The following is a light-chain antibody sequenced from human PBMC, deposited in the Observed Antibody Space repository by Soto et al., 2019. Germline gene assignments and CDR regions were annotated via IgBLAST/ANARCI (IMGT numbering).Light chain of an antibody. CDR3: SSFTGSSTRYV. Sequence: QSALTQPASVSGSPGQSITISCTGTSSDVGGYNYVSWYQQHPGKAPKLMIYDVSNRPSGVSNRFSGSKSANTASLTISGLQAEDEADYYCSSFTGSSTRYVFGTGTKLTVL. J-gene: IGLJ1*01. V-gene: IGLV2-14*01. CDR1: SSDVGGYNY. CDR2: DVS.